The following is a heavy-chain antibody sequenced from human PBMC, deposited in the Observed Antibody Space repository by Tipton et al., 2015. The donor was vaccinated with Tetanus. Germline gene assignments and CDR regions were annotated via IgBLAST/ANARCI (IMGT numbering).Heavy chain of an antibody. D-gene: IGHD3-22*01. CDR1: GYTFIGYY. Sequence: QLLQSGAEVKKPGASVKVSCKASGYTFIGYYIYWVRQAPGQGLEWMGWIDPNSGGTVYAQKFQGRVTMTRDTSISTAYMELRSLRFDDTAVYYCARDRGDYIYYGMDVWGPGTTVTVS. J-gene: IGHJ6*02. V-gene: IGHV1-2*02. CDR3: ARDRGDYIYYGMDV. CDR2: IDPNSGGT.